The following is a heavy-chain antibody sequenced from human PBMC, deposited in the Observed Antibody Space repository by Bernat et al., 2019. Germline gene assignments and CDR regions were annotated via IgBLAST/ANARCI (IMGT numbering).Heavy chain of an antibody. CDR1: GGSISSYY. D-gene: IGHD3-10*01. V-gene: IGHV4-59*08. J-gene: IGHJ6*03. CDR3: ARHFRQEDGSGGGYYYYYMDV. Sequence: QVQLQESGPGLVKPSETLSLTCTVSGGSISSYYWSWIRQPPGKGLEWIGYIYYSGSTNYNPSLKSRVTISVDTSKNQFSLKLSSVTAADTAVYYCARHFRQEDGSGGGYYYYYMDVWGKGTTVTVSS. CDR2: IYYSGST.